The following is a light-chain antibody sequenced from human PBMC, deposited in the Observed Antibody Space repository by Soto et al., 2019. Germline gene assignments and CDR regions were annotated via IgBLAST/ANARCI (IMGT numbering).Light chain of an antibody. CDR2: EAS. V-gene: IGKV3-15*01. CDR3: QQDNKWPLLT. Sequence: EMVMTQSPETLSVSPGERATLSCRASQSVSSGLAWYQHRPGQAPRLLIYEASTRATGIPARFSGSGSVTEFTLTISSLQSEDFAVYYCQQDNKWPLLTFGGGTKVEIK. J-gene: IGKJ4*01. CDR1: QSVSSG.